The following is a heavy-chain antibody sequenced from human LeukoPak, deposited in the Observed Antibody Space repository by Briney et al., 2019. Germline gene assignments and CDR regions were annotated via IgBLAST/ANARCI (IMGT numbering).Heavy chain of an antibody. J-gene: IGHJ5*02. CDR2: INHSVST. Sequence: SQTLSLTCAVYGGSFSGYYWSWIRQPPGQGLEWIGEINHSVSTNYNPSLKSRVTISVDTSKNQFSLKLSSVTAADTAVYYCARGVRWGIVVVYSQFDPWGQGTLVTVSS. CDR3: ARGVRWGIVVVYSQFDP. D-gene: IGHD2-2*01. CDR1: GGSFSGYY. V-gene: IGHV4-34*01.